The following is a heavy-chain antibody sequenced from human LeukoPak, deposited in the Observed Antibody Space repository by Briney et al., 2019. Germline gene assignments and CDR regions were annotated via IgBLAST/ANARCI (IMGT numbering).Heavy chain of an antibody. J-gene: IGHJ4*02. Sequence: GGSLRLSCAASGFTFSTYSMNWVRQAPGKGLEWVSYISSSGTIYYADSVKGRFTISRDNAKNSLYLQMNSLRDEDTAVYYCARDYGDYPPAYYWGQGTLVTVSS. CDR1: GFTFSTYS. V-gene: IGHV3-48*02. CDR3: ARDYGDYPPAYY. CDR2: ISSSGTI. D-gene: IGHD4-17*01.